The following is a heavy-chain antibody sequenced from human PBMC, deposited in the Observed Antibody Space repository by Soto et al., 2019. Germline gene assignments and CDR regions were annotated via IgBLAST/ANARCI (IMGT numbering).Heavy chain of an antibody. CDR3: ARKTAGPRPFDY. V-gene: IGHV3-23*01. Sequence: PGGSLRLSCAASGFTFSTYAMIWVRQPPGKGLEWVSGISSSGGDTPSADSVKGRFTISRDNSKNTLYLQMNNLRVEDTAVYFCARKTAGPRPFDYWGQGTLVTVSS. D-gene: IGHD6-13*01. CDR2: ISSSGGDT. CDR1: GFTFSTYA. J-gene: IGHJ4*02.